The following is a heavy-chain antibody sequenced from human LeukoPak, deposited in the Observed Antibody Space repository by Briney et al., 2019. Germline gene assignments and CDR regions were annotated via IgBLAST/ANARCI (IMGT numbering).Heavy chain of an antibody. Sequence: GGSLRLSRAASGFTFSSYGMHWVRQAPGKGLEWVAVIWYDGSNKYYADSVKGRFTISRDNSKNTLYLQMNSLRAEDTAVYYCARDDSSGYSEAWGRGTLVTVSS. V-gene: IGHV3-33*01. J-gene: IGHJ4*02. CDR2: IWYDGSNK. D-gene: IGHD3-22*01. CDR3: ARDDSSGYSEA. CDR1: GFTFSSYG.